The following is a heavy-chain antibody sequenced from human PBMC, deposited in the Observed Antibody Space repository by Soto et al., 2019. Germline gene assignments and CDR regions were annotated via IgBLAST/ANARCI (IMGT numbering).Heavy chain of an antibody. CDR3: ARDPPAFHSAFDY. D-gene: IGHD4-4*01. CDR2: TYYRSKWLN. Sequence: SHTLSPTGAVSGGSVCSNRAAWNWITHSPARGREWLGSTYYRSKWLNDYSLSMKGRLTISPDTSKNQFSLHLDSVTPEDTAMYYCARDPPAFHSAFDYWGQRTLVTVSS. V-gene: IGHV6-1*01. J-gene: IGHJ4*02. CDR1: GGSVCSNRAA.